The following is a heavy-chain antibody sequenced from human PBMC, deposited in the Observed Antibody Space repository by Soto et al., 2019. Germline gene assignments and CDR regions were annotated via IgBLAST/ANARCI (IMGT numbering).Heavy chain of an antibody. CDR2: IYHSGST. V-gene: IGHV4-4*02. CDR1: GGSISSSNW. CDR3: ARRQQLGIANWFDP. J-gene: IGHJ5*02. D-gene: IGHD6-13*01. Sequence: SETLSLTCAVSGGSISSSNWWSWVRQPPGKGLEWIGEIYHSGSTNYNPSLKSRVTISVDKSKNQFSLKLSSVTAADTAVYYCARRQQLGIANWFDPWGQGTLVTVSS.